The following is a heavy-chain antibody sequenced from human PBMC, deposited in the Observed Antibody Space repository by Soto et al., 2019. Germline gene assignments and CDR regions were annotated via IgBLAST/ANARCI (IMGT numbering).Heavy chain of an antibody. D-gene: IGHD3-16*01. Sequence: PGGSLRLSCTASGFTFGDYAMSWVRQAPGKGLEWVGFIRSKAYGGTTEYAASVKGRFTISRDDSKSIAYLQMNSLKTEDTAVYYCTRDQDYVWGSHTPYDAFDIWGQGTMVTVSS. CDR3: TRDQDYVWGSHTPYDAFDI. CDR2: IRSKAYGGTT. V-gene: IGHV3-49*04. CDR1: GFTFGDYA. J-gene: IGHJ3*02.